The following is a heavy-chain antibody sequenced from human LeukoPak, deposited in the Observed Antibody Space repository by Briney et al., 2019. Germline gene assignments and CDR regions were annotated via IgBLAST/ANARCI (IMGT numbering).Heavy chain of an antibody. J-gene: IGHJ4*02. CDR3: ARGVDRLFDY. CDR1: GFTFSSYS. CDR2: ISSSGSTI. Sequence: PGGSLRLSCAASGFTFSSYSMNWARQAPGKGLEWVSYISSSGSTIYYADSVKGRFTISRDNAKNSLYLQMNSLRAEDTAVYYCARGVDRLFDYWGQGTLVTVSS. D-gene: IGHD3-22*01. V-gene: IGHV3-48*04.